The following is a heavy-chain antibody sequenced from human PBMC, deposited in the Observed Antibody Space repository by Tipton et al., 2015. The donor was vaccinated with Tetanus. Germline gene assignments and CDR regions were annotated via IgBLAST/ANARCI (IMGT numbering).Heavy chain of an antibody. D-gene: IGHD5-24*01. CDR1: RGPISSYY. CDR3: ARGVTDGYNRRFDY. J-gene: IGHJ4*02. Sequence: TLSLTCTVTRGPISSYYWSWIRQPVGKGLEWIDHISNGNTDYTPSLKSRVTLSVDTSTNQFSMKLRSVTAADTAVYYCARGVTDGYNRRFDYWGQGTLVAVSP. V-gene: IGHV4-4*07. CDR2: ISNGNT.